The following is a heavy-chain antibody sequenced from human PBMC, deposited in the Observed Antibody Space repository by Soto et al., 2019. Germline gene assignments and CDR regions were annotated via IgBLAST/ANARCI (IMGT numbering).Heavy chain of an antibody. J-gene: IGHJ3*02. V-gene: IGHV4-59*01. CDR2: IYYSGST. CDR3: ARGGEDYYDSSGYGMGAFDI. CDR1: GGSISSYY. D-gene: IGHD3-22*01. Sequence: SETLSLTCTVSGGSISSYYRSWIRQPPGKGLEWIGYIYYSGSTNYNPSLKSRVTISVDTSKNQFSLKLSSVTAADTAVYYCARGGEDYYDSSGYGMGAFDIWGQGSMVTVSS.